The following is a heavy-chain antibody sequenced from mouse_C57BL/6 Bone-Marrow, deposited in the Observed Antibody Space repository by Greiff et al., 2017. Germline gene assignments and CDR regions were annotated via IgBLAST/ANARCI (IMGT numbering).Heavy chain of an antibody. CDR2: ISDGGSYT. Sequence: EVKLVESGGGLVKPGGSLKLSCAASGFTFSSYAMSWVRQTPEKRLEWVATISDGGSYTYYPDNVKGRFTISRDNAKNNLYLQMSHLKSEDTAMYYCAREGDCYYGGGYYAMDYWGQGTSVTVSS. D-gene: IGHD2-3*01. CDR3: AREGDCYYGGGYYAMDY. CDR1: GFTFSSYA. V-gene: IGHV5-4*01. J-gene: IGHJ4*01.